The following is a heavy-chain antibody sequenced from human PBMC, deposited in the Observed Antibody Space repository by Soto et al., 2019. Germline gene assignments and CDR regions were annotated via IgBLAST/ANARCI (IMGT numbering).Heavy chain of an antibody. CDR1: GLTFSSYA. CDR2: ISGSGGST. D-gene: IGHD2-15*01. CDR3: AKDEGSTDAFDI. V-gene: IGHV3-23*01. Sequence: GGSLRLSCAASGLTFSSYAMSWVRQAPGKGLEWVSAISGSGGSTYYADSVKGRFTISRDNSKNTLYLQMNSLRAEDTAVYYCAKDEGSTDAFDIWGQGTMVTVSS. J-gene: IGHJ3*02.